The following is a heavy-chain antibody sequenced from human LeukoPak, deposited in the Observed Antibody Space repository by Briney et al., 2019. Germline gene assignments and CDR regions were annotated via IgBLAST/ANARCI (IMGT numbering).Heavy chain of an antibody. V-gene: IGHV4-59*01. Sequence: SETLSLTCTVSGGSISSYYWSWIRQPPGKGLEWIGYIYYSGSTNYNPSLKSRVTISVDTSKNQFSLKLSSVTAADTAVYYCARASYCSSTSCYAGIFNWFDPWGQGTLVTVSS. CDR3: ARASYCSSTSCYAGIFNWFDP. J-gene: IGHJ5*02. D-gene: IGHD2-2*01. CDR2: IYYSGST. CDR1: GGSISSYY.